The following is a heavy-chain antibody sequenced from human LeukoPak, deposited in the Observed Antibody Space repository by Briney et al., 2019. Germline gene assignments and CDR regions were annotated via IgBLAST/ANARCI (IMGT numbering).Heavy chain of an antibody. V-gene: IGHV5-51*01. CDR3: ARTLYYDSSGYRPDY. J-gene: IGHJ4*02. CDR1: GYIFTTYW. D-gene: IGHD3-22*01. CDR2: IYPGDSDT. Sequence: GESLKISCKTSGYIFTTYWIGWVRQMAGKGLEWMGIIYPGDSDTRYSPSFQGQVTISADKSINTAYLQWSSLKASDTAMYHCARTLYYDSSGYRPDYWGQGTQVTVSS.